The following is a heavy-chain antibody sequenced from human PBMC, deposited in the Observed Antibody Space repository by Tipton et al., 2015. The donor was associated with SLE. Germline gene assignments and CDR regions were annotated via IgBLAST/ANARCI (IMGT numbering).Heavy chain of an antibody. V-gene: IGHV4-4*09. CDR1: GGSISSYY. J-gene: IGHJ5*02. D-gene: IGHD3-16*01. Sequence: TLSLTCTVSGGSISSYYWSWIRKPPGKGLEWIGYIYASGSTKYNPSLKSRVTISVDTSKNQFSLKLSSVTAADTAVYYCARFFWGQAANWFDPWGQGTLVTVSS. CDR3: ARFFWGQAANWFDP. CDR2: IYASGST.